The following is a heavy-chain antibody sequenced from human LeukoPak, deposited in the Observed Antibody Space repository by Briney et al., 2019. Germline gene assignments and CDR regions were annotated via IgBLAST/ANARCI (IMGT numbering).Heavy chain of an antibody. CDR2: IVVGSGNT. Sequence: SVKVSCKASGFTFTSSAMQWVRQARGQRLEWIGWIVVGSGNTNYAQKFQERVTITRDMSTSTAYMELSSLRSEDTAVYYCATRAPSVVPAAILERGWYFDLWGRGTLVTVSS. CDR1: GFTFTSSA. J-gene: IGHJ2*01. V-gene: IGHV1-58*02. CDR3: ATRAPSVVPAAILERGWYFDL. D-gene: IGHD2-2*02.